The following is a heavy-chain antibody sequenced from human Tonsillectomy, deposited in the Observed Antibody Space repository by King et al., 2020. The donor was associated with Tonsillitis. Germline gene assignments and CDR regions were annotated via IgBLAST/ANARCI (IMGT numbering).Heavy chain of an antibody. J-gene: IGHJ4*02. V-gene: IGHV2-26*01. D-gene: IGHD3-3*01. CDR1: GFSLSNARMG. Sequence: TLKEPGPVLVKPTETLTLTCTVSGFSLSNARMGVSWIRQPPGKALEWLAHIFSIDEKSYSTSLKSRLTISKDTSKSQVVLTMTNMDPVDTATYYCARMEFLSGYFEYFDFWGQGTLVTVSS. CDR3: ARMEFLSGYFEYFDF. CDR2: IFSIDEK.